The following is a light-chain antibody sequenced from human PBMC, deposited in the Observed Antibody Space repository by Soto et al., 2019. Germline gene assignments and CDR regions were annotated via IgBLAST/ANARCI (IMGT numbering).Light chain of an antibody. CDR1: QSVSTNY. J-gene: IGKJ1*01. CDR3: LQYGSSPPT. V-gene: IGKV3-20*01. CDR2: GAS. Sequence: EIVLTQSPGTLSLSPGEIATLSCRASQSVSTNYLAWYQRKPGQAPRLLIYGASSRATDIPRRFSGSGSGTDFTLTITRLEPEDFAVYYCLQYGSSPPTFGQGTKVEVK.